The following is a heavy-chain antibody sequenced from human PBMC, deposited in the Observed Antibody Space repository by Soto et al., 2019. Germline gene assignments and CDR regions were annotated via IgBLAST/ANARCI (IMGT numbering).Heavy chain of an antibody. J-gene: IGHJ4*02. CDR2: IKQDGSEK. CDR1: GFTFSSYW. D-gene: IGHD2-2*01. Sequence: VQLVESGGGLVQPGGSLRLSCAASGFTFSSYWMSWVRQAPGKGLEWVANIKQDGSEKYYVDSVKGRFTISRDNAKNSLYLQMNSLRAEDTAVYYCARDWRVGVSSTSRSFDYRGQGTLVTVSS. CDR3: ARDWRVGVSSTSRSFDY. V-gene: IGHV3-7*01.